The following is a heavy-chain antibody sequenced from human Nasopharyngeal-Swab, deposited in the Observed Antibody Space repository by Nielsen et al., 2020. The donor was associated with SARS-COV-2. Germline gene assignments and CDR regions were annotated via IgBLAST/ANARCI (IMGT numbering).Heavy chain of an antibody. J-gene: IGHJ3*02. D-gene: IGHD6-19*01. CDR1: GFTFSNHI. Sequence: GESLKISCAASGFTFSNHIMNWVRQAPGKGLEWLSYISTSSSDKIYADSVKGRFSVSRDNAKNSLYLQMNSLTHEDTAVYYCARALGKAVPGTPPDAFDIWGQGTKVTVSS. CDR2: ISTSSSDK. CDR3: ARALGKAVPGTPPDAFDI. V-gene: IGHV3-48*02.